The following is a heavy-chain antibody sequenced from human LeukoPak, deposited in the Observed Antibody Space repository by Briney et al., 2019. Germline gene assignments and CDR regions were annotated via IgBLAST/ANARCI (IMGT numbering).Heavy chain of an antibody. Sequence: PSETLSLTCAVYGGSFSGYYWNWIRQPPGKGLEWIGEINHRGSTNCNPSLKSRVTISVDTSKNQFSLKLSSVTAADTAVYYCARGRTTYDYVWGSYRPPDYWGQGTLVTVSS. D-gene: IGHD3-16*02. V-gene: IGHV4-34*01. J-gene: IGHJ4*02. CDR2: INHRGST. CDR3: ARGRTTYDYVWGSYRPPDY. CDR1: GGSFSGYY.